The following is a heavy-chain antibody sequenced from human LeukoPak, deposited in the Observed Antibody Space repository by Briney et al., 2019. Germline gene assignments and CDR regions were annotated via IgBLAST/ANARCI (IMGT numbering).Heavy chain of an antibody. CDR2: ISAYNGNA. D-gene: IGHD2-15*01. Sequence: ASVKVSCKASGYTFTKYGISWVRQAPGQGLEWMGWISAYNGNANYAQKLQGRVTMTTDTSTSTAYMELRSLRSDDTAVYYCARGGGYCSGGSCYEFDYWGQGTLVTVSS. V-gene: IGHV1-18*01. CDR1: GYTFTKYG. CDR3: ARGGGYCSGGSCYEFDY. J-gene: IGHJ4*02.